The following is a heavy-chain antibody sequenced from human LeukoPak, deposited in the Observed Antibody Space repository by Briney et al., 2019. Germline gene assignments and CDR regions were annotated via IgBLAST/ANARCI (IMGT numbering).Heavy chain of an antibody. V-gene: IGHV3-53*01. J-gene: IGHJ4*02. CDR1: DFTVSGTY. Sequence: GGSLRLSCAVSDFTVSGTYFTWVRQAPGKGLEWVSIIYSGDYTYYADSVKGRFTISRDESTNTLYLQMNSLRADDTAVHYCASGSYYDTPIDSWGQGALLTVSS. D-gene: IGHD1-26*01. CDR3: ASGSYYDTPIDS. CDR2: IYSGDYT.